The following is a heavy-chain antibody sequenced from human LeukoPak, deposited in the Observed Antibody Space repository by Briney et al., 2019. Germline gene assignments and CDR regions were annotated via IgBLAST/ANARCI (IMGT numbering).Heavy chain of an antibody. CDR2: ISGSGDIT. CDR1: GFTFRNYW. V-gene: IGHV3-23*01. J-gene: IGHJ4*02. CDR3: SKDRAGYSGARGFDY. D-gene: IGHD5-12*01. Sequence: PGGSLRLSCAASGFTFRNYWMGWVRQAPGKGLEWVSRISGSGDITYYADSVKGRFTISRDNSKNTLYLQMNSLRAEDTAVYYCSKDRAGYSGARGFDYWGQGTLVTVSS.